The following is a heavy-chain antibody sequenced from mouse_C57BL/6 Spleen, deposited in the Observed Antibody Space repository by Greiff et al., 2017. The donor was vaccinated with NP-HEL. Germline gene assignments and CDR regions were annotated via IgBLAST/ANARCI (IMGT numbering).Heavy chain of an antibody. Sequence: VQLKQPGAELVRPGSSVKLSCKASGYTFTSYWMDWVKQRPGQGLEWIGNIYPSDSETHYNQKFKDKATLTVDKSSSTAYMQLSSLTSEDSAVYYCARCVYGRAMDYWGQGTSVTVAS. D-gene: IGHD1-1*01. CDR2: IYPSDSET. V-gene: IGHV1-61*01. CDR3: ARCVYGRAMDY. CDR1: GYTFTSYW. J-gene: IGHJ4*01.